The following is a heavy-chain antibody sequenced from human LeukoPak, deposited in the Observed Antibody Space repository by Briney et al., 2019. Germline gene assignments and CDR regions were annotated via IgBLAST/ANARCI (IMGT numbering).Heavy chain of an antibody. CDR3: ARGVYNYGSDCYFDL. D-gene: IGHD5-18*01. CDR2: IHSSGST. Sequence: SETLSLTCTVSGGSIGNYHWSWIRQPAGKGLEWIGQIHSSGSTNYNPPLKSRVSMSIDTTEDQVSLTIRSVTVADTAVYYCARGVYNYGSDCYFDLWGRGTLVTVSS. J-gene: IGHJ2*01. V-gene: IGHV4-4*07. CDR1: GGSIGNYH.